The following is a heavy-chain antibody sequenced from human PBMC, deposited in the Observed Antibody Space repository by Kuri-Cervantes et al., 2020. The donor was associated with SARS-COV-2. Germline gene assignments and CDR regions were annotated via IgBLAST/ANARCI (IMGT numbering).Heavy chain of an antibody. CDR1: GFTFSGYS. D-gene: IGHD7-27*01. J-gene: IGHJ4*02. Sequence: GGSLRLSCAASGFTFSGYSMNWIRQAPGKGLEWVASIDSSSYYIYHADSVEGRLTISRDNAKTSLYLQMNSLKPEDTAVYYCAREEGGELGEAFDYWGQGALVTVSS. V-gene: IGHV3-21*01. CDR3: AREEGGELGEAFDY. CDR2: IDSSSYYI.